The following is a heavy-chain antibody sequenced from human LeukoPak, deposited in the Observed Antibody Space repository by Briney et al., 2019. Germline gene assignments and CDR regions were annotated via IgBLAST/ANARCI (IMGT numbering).Heavy chain of an antibody. CDR2: IIPIFGTA. D-gene: IGHD6-19*01. J-gene: IGHJ4*02. Sequence: GGSVKVACKASGGTFSSYAIRWVRQAPGQGREWMGGIIPIFGTANYAQKFQGRLTITADKSTRTAYLELRSLRSEDTAVYYCARDRGWRSRYYFDYRGQGTLVTVSS. CDR1: GGTFSSYA. CDR3: ARDRGWRSRYYFDY. V-gene: IGHV1-69*06.